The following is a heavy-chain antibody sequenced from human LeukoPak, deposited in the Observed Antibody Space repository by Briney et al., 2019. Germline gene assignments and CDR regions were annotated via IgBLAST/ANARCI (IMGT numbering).Heavy chain of an antibody. CDR2: TYYRSKWYN. V-gene: IGHV6-1*01. J-gene: IGHJ1*01. CDR1: GDSVSSNSAA. D-gene: IGHD5-18*01. Sequence: SQTLSLTCAISGDSVSSNSAAWDWIRQSPSRGLELLGRTYYRSKWYNDYAVSVKSRITLNPDTSKNQFSLQLNSVTPEDTAVYYCATGGYSDGSAAEYFQHWGQGTLVTVSS. CDR3: ATGGYSDGSAAEYFQH.